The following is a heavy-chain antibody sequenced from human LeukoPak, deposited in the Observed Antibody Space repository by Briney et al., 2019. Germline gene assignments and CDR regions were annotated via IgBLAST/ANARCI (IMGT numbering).Heavy chain of an antibody. D-gene: IGHD3-3*02. J-gene: IGHJ5*02. V-gene: IGHV4-39*01. CDR3: ASPSLRGDIYDH. CDR1: GGSISSDSYY. CDR2: IYYSGST. Sequence: SETQSLTCSVSGGSISSDSYYWGWIRQSPGKGLEWIGSIYYSGSTSYNPSLKSRVTISVDTSKNQFSLKLSSVTAADTAFYYCASPSLRGDIYDHWGQGTLVSVSS.